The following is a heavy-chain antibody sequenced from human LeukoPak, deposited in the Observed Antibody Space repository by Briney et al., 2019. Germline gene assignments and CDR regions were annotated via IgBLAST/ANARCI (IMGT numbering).Heavy chain of an antibody. CDR3: ARDGRYCSSTSCRRWWFDP. V-gene: IGHV1-18*01. CDR1: GYTFTSYG. CDR2: SSAYNGNT. D-gene: IGHD2-2*01. Sequence: ASVKVSCKASGYTFTSYGISWVRQAPGQGLEGMGGSSAYNGNTNYAQKLQGRVNMTTDTSTSTAYMELRSLRSDDTAVYYCARDGRYCSSTSCRRWWFDPWGQGTLVTVSS. J-gene: IGHJ5*02.